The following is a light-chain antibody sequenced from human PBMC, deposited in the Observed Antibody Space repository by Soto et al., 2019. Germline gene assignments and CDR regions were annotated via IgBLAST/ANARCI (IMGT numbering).Light chain of an antibody. J-gene: IGLJ2*01. CDR2: EVS. CDR1: SRDIGGYNY. Sequence: QSVLTQPASVSGSPGQSITISCTGTSRDIGGYNYVSWRQQHPGKAPKVIITEVSNRPSGVSDRFSGSKSGNTASLTISGLQAEDEADYYCSSYVNYNTFVIFGGGTKVNVL. V-gene: IGLV2-14*01. CDR3: SSYVNYNTFVI.